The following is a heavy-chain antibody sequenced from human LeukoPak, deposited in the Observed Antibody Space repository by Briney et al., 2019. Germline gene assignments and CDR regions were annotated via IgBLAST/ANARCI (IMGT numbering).Heavy chain of an antibody. CDR3: AREGYDRAFDY. D-gene: IGHD3-22*01. V-gene: IGHV3-53*01. Sequence: GGSLRLSCAASGFTVSSNCMSWVRQAPGKGLEWVSVIYSGGTIYYADSVKGRFTLSRDNSKNTLYLQMNSLRAEDTAVYYCAREGYDRAFDYWGQGTLVTVSS. CDR1: GFTVSSNC. J-gene: IGHJ4*02. CDR2: IYSGGTI.